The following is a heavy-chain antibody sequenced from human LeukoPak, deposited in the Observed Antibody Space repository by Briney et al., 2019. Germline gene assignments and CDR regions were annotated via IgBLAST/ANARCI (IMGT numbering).Heavy chain of an antibody. CDR1: GFTFSSYG. D-gene: IGHD4-17*01. CDR3: ARGIRTTVTTLVGYFDY. Sequence: GGSLRLSCAASGFTFSSYGMHWVRQAPGKGLEWVAVIRYDGSNKYYADSVKGRFTISRDNSKNTLYLQMNSLRAEDTAVYYCARGIRTTVTTLVGYFDYWGQGTLVTVSS. CDR2: IRYDGSNK. V-gene: IGHV3-33*01. J-gene: IGHJ4*02.